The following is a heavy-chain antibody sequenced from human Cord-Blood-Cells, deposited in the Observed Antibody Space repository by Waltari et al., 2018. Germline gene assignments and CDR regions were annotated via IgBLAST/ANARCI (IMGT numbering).Heavy chain of an antibody. CDR3: ANVRCSGGSCYPYGMDV. V-gene: IGHV3-30*02. CDR2: IRDDGDNK. J-gene: IGHJ6*02. CDR1: GFTFSSYG. Sequence: QVQLVESGGGVVQPGGSLSLSCAASGFTFSSYGMNWLRQAPGMGREWVAYIRDDGDNKYCADSVKGRFSISGDNSKSTLYLQMNSLRAEDTAVYYCANVRCSGGSCYPYGMDVWGQGTTVTVSS. D-gene: IGHD2-15*01.